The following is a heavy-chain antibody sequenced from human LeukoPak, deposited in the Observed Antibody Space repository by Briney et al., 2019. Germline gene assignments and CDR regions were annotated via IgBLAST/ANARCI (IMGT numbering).Heavy chain of an antibody. J-gene: IGHJ3*02. CDR2: ISYDGSNK. CDR3: ATLTVVTALDAFDI. V-gene: IGHV3-30-3*01. Sequence: GGSLRLSCVASGFTFNIYWMSWVRQAPGKGLEWVAVISYDGSNKYYADSVKGRFTISRDNSKNTLYLQMNSLRAEDTAVYYCATLTVVTALDAFDIWGQGTMVTVSS. D-gene: IGHD4-23*01. CDR1: GFTFNIYW.